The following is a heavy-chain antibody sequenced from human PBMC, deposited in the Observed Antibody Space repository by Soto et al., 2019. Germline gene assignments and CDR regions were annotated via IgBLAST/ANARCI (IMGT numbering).Heavy chain of an antibody. D-gene: IGHD3-22*01. CDR1: GYGFAGYW. J-gene: IGHJ4*02. CDR3: ARQIYDSDTGPNFQYYFDS. Sequence: GESLKISCKGSGYGFAGYWITWVRQKPGKGLEWMGRIDPSDSQTYYSPSFRGHVTISVTKSITTVFLQWSSLRASDTAMYYCARQIYDSDTGPNFQYYFDSWGQGTPVTVSS. V-gene: IGHV5-10-1*01. CDR2: IDPSDSQT.